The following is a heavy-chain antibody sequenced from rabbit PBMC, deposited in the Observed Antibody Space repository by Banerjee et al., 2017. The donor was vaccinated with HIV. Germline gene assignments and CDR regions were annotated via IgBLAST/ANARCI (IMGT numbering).Heavy chain of an antibody. J-gene: IGHJ4*01. CDR1: GFTLSGYW. V-gene: IGHV1S40*01. D-gene: IGHD4-1*01. CDR2: IYTGSGST. Sequence: QSLEESGGGLVQPEGSLTLTCTASGFTLSGYWMCWVRQAPGKGLEWIGCIYTGSGSTYYASWAKGRFTISKTSSTTVTLQMTSLTAADTATYFCARDLAGAIGWNFNLWGPGTLVTVS. CDR3: ARDLAGAIGWNFNL.